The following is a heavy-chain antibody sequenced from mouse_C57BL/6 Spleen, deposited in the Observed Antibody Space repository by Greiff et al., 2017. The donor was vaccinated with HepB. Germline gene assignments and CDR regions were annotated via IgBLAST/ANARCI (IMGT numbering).Heavy chain of an antibody. V-gene: IGHV1-76*01. CDR3: ARSAHYGSSEDWYFDV. D-gene: IGHD1-1*01. J-gene: IGHJ1*03. Sequence: QVQLQQSGAELVRPGASVKLSCKASGYTFTDYYINWVKQRPGQGLEWIARIYPGSGNTYYNEKFKGKATLTAEKSSSTAYMQLSSLTSEDSAVYFCARSAHYGSSEDWYFDVWGTGTTVTVSS. CDR2: IYPGSGNT. CDR1: GYTFTDYY.